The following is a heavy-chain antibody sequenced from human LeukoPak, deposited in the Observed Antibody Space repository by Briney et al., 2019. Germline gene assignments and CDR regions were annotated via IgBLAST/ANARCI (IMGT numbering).Heavy chain of an antibody. CDR3: AGDGRDGYSPFDY. CDR1: GFTFDDYG. CDR2: INWNGGST. Sequence: PGGSLRLSCTASGFTFDDYGMSWVRQAPGEGLEWVSGINWNGGSTGYADSVKGRFTISRDNAKNSLYLQMNSLRAEDTALYYCAGDGRDGYSPFDYWGQGTLVTVSS. J-gene: IGHJ4*02. V-gene: IGHV3-20*04. D-gene: IGHD5-24*01.